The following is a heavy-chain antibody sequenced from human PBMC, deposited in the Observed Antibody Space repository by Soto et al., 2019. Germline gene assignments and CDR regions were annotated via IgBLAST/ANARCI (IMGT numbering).Heavy chain of an antibody. CDR1: GFTFSSYA. CDR2: ISGSGGST. D-gene: IGHD3-22*01. CDR3: AKGSDYYDSSGYYYGYYYCGMDV. Sequence: LRLSCAASGFTFSSYAMSRVRQAPGKGLEWVSAISGSGGSTYYADSVKGRFTISRDNSKNTLYLQMDSLRAEDTAVYYCAKGSDYYDSSGYYYGYYYCGMDVWGQGTTVTVSS. J-gene: IGHJ6*02. V-gene: IGHV3-23*01.